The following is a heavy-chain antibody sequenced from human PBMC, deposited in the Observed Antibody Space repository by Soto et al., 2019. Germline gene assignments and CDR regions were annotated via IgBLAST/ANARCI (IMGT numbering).Heavy chain of an antibody. CDR1: GGSISSGGYY. Sequence: QVQLQESGPGLVKPSQTLSLTCTVSGGSISSGGYYWSWIRQHPGKGLEWIGYIYYSGSTYYNPSLKSGVTISVDTSKNQFSLMLSSVTAADTAVYYCARETNYYYDSSGYYNYFDYWGQGTLVTVSS. J-gene: IGHJ4*02. D-gene: IGHD3-22*01. CDR3: ARETNYYYDSSGYYNYFDY. CDR2: IYYSGST. V-gene: IGHV4-31*03.